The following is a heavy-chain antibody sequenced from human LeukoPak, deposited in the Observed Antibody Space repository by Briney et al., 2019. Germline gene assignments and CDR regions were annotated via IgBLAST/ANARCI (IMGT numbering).Heavy chain of an antibody. CDR1: GGSISSSSYY. D-gene: IGHD2-8*01. CDR3: AREPGVMVYAMTAFDY. J-gene: IGHJ4*02. CDR2: IYYSGST. Sequence: SETLSLTCTVSGGSISSSSYYWGWIRQPPGKGLEWIGSIYYSGSTYYNPSLKSRVTISVDMSKNQFSLKLRSVTAADTAVYYCAREPGVMVYAMTAFDYWGQGTLVTVSS. V-gene: IGHV4-39*07.